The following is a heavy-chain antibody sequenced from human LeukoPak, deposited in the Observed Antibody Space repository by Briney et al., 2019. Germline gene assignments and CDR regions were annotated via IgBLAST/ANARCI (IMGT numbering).Heavy chain of an antibody. V-gene: IGHV4-39*07. CDR2: MWFGATT. CDR3: ARGRRGSYFQDY. Sequence: PSETLSLTCTVSGDSVSSSNSYWGWIRQSPGKGLEWIGSMWFGATTSYDPSLKSRVTISIDPSKNQFSLKLSSVTAADTALYYCARGRRGSYFQDYWGQGTLVTVSS. CDR1: GDSVSSSNSY. D-gene: IGHD1-26*01. J-gene: IGHJ4*02.